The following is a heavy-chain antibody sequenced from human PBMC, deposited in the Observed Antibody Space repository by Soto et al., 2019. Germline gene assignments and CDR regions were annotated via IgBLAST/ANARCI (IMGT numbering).Heavy chain of an antibody. V-gene: IGHV4-34*01. CDR1: GGSFRGYY. CDR2: INHSGST. CDR3: ARGRGIAARRYYYYYMDV. D-gene: IGHD6-13*01. Sequence: PSETLSLTCAVYGGSFRGYYWSWIRQPPGKGLEWIGEINHSGSTNYNPSLKSRVTISVDTSKNQFSLKLSSVTAADTAVYYCARGRGIAARRYYYYYMDVWGKGTTVTVSS. J-gene: IGHJ6*03.